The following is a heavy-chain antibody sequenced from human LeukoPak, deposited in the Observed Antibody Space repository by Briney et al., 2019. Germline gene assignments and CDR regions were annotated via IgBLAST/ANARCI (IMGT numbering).Heavy chain of an antibody. CDR3: PVDSYDILTGYYNFDY. J-gene: IGHJ4*02. CDR2: IYTSGST. V-gene: IGHV4-4*07. CDR1: GGSISSYY. D-gene: IGHD3-9*01. Sequence: SETLSLTCTVSGGSISSYYWSWIRQPAGKGLEWIGRIYTSGSTNYNPSLKSRVTMSVDTSKNQFSLKLSSVTAADTAVYYCPVDSYDILTGYYNFDYWGQGTLVTVSS.